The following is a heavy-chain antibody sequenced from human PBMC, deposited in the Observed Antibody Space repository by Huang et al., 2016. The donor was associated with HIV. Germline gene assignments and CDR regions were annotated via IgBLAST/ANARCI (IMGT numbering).Heavy chain of an antibody. V-gene: IGHV1-69*01. Sequence: QVHLVQSGAEVKKPGSSVKVSCKASGDSFTSLPINWVRQAPGQGLEWVGGAGPMLFAATSARNSRGRVTISGDESTSTSYMELSRLRSDETAMYYCATSTPMLGESGGWSGKVVITENVPYVDWGQGTLVTVSS. CDR3: ATSTPMLGESGGWSGKVVITENVPYVD. CDR2: AGPMLFAA. CDR1: GDSFTSLP. J-gene: IGHJ4*02. D-gene: IGHD3-22*01.